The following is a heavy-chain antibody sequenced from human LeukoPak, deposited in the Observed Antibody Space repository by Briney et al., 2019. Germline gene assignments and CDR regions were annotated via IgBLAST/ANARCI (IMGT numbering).Heavy chain of an antibody. CDR2: INTDGSST. J-gene: IGHJ4*02. Sequence: GGSLRLSCAASGFTFSSYWMHWVRQAPGKGLVWVSRINTDGSSTSYADSVKGRFTISRDNAKNTLYLQMNSLRAEDTAVYYCAREDVVVPAAPFDYWGQGTLVTVSS. CDR1: GFTFSSYW. V-gene: IGHV3-74*01. D-gene: IGHD2-2*01. CDR3: AREDVVVPAAPFDY.